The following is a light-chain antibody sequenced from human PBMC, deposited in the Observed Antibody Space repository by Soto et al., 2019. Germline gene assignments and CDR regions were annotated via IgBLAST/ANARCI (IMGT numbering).Light chain of an antibody. Sequence: EMVLTQSQGTLSVSPGETATLSCRASQSVSSNYLAWYQQKPGQAPRLLIYGASSRATGIPDRFSGSGSGTDFTLTISRLQPEDFAVYYCQHYGSSGTFGQGTKVDIK. J-gene: IGKJ1*01. V-gene: IGKV3-20*01. CDR2: GAS. CDR1: QSVSSNY. CDR3: QHYGSSGT.